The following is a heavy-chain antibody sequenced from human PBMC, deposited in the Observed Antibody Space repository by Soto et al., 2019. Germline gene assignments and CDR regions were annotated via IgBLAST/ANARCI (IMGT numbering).Heavy chain of an antibody. D-gene: IGHD3-3*01. J-gene: IGHJ4*02. CDR1: GYTFSSYG. CDR3: ARITILGLPWDS. Sequence: QVQLVQSGAEVKKPGASVKVSCKASGYTFSSYGISWVRQAPEQGLEWMGRISAYNGNTNYAQKFQGRVTMTTDTSTSTAYLELRSLRSDDTAVYYCARITILGLPWDSWGQGTLVTVSS. CDR2: ISAYNGNT. V-gene: IGHV1-18*04.